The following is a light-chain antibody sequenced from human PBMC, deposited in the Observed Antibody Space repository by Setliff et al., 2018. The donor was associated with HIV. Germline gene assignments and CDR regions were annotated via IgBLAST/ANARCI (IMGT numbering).Light chain of an antibody. J-gene: IGLJ1*01. CDR3: SSYTSSSAPYV. CDR1: SSDVGGYNF. Sequence: QSALTQPASVSGSPGQSITISCTGTSSDVGGYNFVSWYQQHPGKAPKLMIYDVIKRPSGVSHRFSGSKSGNTASLTISGLQAEDEADYYCSSYTSSSAPYVFGTGTKVTV. CDR2: DVI. V-gene: IGLV2-14*03.